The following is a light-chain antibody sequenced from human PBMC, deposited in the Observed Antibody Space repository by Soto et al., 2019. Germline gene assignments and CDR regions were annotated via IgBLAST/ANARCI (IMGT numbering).Light chain of an antibody. CDR2: GAS. CDR1: QSVSSN. Sequence: EIVMTQSPATLSVSPGERATLSCRASQSVSSNLAWYQQKPGQAPRLLIYGASTRATAIPARFSGSGSGTEFTLTISSLQSEDFATYYCQQYNSYPVGFGQGTKVEIK. CDR3: QQYNSYPVG. V-gene: IGKV3-15*01. J-gene: IGKJ1*01.